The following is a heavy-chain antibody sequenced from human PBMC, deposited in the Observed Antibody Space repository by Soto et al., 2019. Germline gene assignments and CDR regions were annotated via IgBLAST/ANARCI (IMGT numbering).Heavy chain of an antibody. J-gene: IGHJ2*01. D-gene: IGHD3-3*01. CDR1: GFTFGSYG. CDR2: MSFDGSNK. V-gene: IGHV3-30*18. Sequence: GGSLRLSCAASGFTFGSYGMHWVRQAPGKGLEWVAVMSFDGSNKYYADSVKGRFTISRDNSKNTLYLQMNSLRTEDTAVYYCEKIPQYYDFWGGKSNYGGRETRFTVP. CDR3: EKIPQYYDFWGGKSNY.